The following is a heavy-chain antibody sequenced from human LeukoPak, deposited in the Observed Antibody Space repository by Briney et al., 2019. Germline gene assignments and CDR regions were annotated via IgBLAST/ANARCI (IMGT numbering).Heavy chain of an antibody. Sequence: GGSLRLSCVASGFPFSSYWMTWVRQAPGKGLEWVANIKQDGSKKSYVDSVKGRFTISRDNAKNSLHLQMNSLRAEDTAVNYCAREPYYYDSSGHDYWGQGTLVTVSS. D-gene: IGHD3-22*01. CDR2: IKQDGSKK. V-gene: IGHV3-7*01. CDR1: GFPFSSYW. CDR3: AREPYYYDSSGHDY. J-gene: IGHJ4*02.